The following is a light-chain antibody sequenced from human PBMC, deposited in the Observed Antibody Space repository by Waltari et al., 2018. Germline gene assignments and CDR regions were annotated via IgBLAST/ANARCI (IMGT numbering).Light chain of an antibody. V-gene: IGLV2-14*03. Sequence: QSALTQPASVSGSPGQSITISCTGTSSDVGGFYFVSWYQQHPAKAPKLIISNVSRRPSGVSYRCSGSRSGNRASLTISGLQAEDEATYYCSSYTSDYTYVFGTGTEVTVV. CDR3: SSYTSDYTYV. CDR1: SSDVGGFYF. J-gene: IGLJ1*01. CDR2: NVS.